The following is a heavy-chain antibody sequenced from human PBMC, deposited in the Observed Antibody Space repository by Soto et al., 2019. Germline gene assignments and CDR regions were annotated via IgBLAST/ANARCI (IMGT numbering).Heavy chain of an antibody. CDR3: AHIVVAGLGYYFDY. Sequence: QITLKESGPTLVKPTQTLTLTCTFSGFSLSSTRMAVGWIRQPPGKALEWLALIYWDDDKRHSPFLKSRLTITKDTSQNQVVLTMSNMDPVDTARYYCAHIVVAGLGYYFDYWGQGTLVTVSS. CDR2: IYWDDDK. CDR1: GFSLSSTRMA. V-gene: IGHV2-5*02. D-gene: IGHD6-19*01. J-gene: IGHJ4*02.